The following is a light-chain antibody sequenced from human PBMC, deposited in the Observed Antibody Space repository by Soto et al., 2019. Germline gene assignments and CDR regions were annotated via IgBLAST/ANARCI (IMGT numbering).Light chain of an antibody. CDR2: GAS. CDR1: QSVSSK. CDR3: QQYNNWHPIT. Sequence: EIVMTQSPATLSVSPGERATLSCRASQSVSSKVAWYQQKPGQAPRLLIYGASTRVNGIPARFSGSGSGTKFTLTISSLQSEDFAVYYCQQYNNWHPITFGQGTRLEI. V-gene: IGKV3-15*01. J-gene: IGKJ5*01.